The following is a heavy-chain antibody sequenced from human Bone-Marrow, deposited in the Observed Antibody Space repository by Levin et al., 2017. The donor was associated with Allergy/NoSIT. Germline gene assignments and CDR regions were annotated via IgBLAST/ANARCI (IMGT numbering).Heavy chain of an antibody. J-gene: IGHJ6*03. CDR3: ARDRRGNDNGPNTDHYYYYMDV. CDR1: GDSISSAGYY. D-gene: IGHD1-1*01. Sequence: SETLSLTCTVSGDSISSAGYYWSWIRQPAGKGLEWIGRIYASGSPDYNPSLKSRVTISLATSKNQFSLKLTSVNAPDTAVYYCARDRRGNDNGPNTDHYYYYMDVWGKGTTVTVSS. V-gene: IGHV4-61*02. CDR2: IYASGSP.